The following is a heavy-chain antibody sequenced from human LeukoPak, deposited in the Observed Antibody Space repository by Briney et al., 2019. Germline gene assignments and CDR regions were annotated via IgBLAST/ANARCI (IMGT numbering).Heavy chain of an antibody. Sequence: GGSLHISGKCFGSCFTSYWIGWARPLPGKGLDWMGMIYPRDSDTRYSPSFQGQVTISADKSISTAYLQWGSLKASDTAMYDCASGSGRSSWYGYWGQGTLVTVSS. J-gene: IGHJ4*02. D-gene: IGHD6-13*01. CDR2: IYPRDSDT. V-gene: IGHV5-51*01. CDR3: ASGSGRSSWYGY. CDR1: GSCFTSYW.